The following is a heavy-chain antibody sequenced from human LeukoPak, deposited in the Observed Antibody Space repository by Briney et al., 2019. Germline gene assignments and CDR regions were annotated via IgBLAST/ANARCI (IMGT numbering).Heavy chain of an antibody. V-gene: IGHV1-69*05. Sequence: GASVKVSCKASGGTFSSYAISWVRQAPGQGLEWMGGIIPIFGTANYAQKFQGRVTITTDESTSTAYMELSSLRSEDTAVYYCAGSQLVPLAVSRPPLYYYYYYMDVWGKGTTVTVSS. J-gene: IGHJ6*03. CDR1: GGTFSSYA. CDR3: AGSQLVPLAVSRPPLYYYYYYMDV. CDR2: IIPIFGTA. D-gene: IGHD6-6*01.